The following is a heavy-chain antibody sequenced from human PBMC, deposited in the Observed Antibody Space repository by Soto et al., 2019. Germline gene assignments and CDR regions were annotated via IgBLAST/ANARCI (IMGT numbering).Heavy chain of an antibody. Sequence: GSLRLSCAASGFTFSSYAMHWVRQAPGKGLEWVAVISYDGSNKYYADSVKGRFTISRDNSKNTLYLQMNSLRAEDTAVYYCARVEVEWLVPVGGMDVWGQGTTVTVSS. CDR3: ARVEVEWLVPVGGMDV. D-gene: IGHD6-19*01. CDR1: GFTFSSYA. CDR2: ISYDGSNK. V-gene: IGHV3-30-3*01. J-gene: IGHJ6*02.